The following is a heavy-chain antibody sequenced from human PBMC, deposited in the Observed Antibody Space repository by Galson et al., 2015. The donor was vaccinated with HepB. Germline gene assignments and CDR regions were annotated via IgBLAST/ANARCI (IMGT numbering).Heavy chain of an antibody. CDR1: GYTLTVLS. D-gene: IGHD6-19*01. Sequence: SVKVSCKVSGYTLTVLSMHWVRQAPGKGLEWMGGFDPEDGETIYAQKFQGRVTMTEDTSTDTAYMELSSLRSEDTAVYYCATDRWRYSSGWGLNWFDPWGQGTLVTVSS. CDR2: FDPEDGET. J-gene: IGHJ5*02. CDR3: ATDRWRYSSGWGLNWFDP. V-gene: IGHV1-24*01.